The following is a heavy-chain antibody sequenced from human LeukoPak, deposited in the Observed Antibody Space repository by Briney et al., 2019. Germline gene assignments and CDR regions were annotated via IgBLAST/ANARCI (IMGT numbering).Heavy chain of an antibody. V-gene: IGHV4-39*07. J-gene: IGHJ5*02. D-gene: IGHD3-10*01. Sequence: PSETLSLTCTVSGGSISINDYYWAWIRQPPGKGLEWIGSIDYTGTTYYNPSLKNPVTISVATSKNHFSLRLTSVTAADTAVYYCARDPGYYGSGSYFNWFDPWGQGTLVTVSS. CDR3: ARDPGYYGSGSYFNWFDP. CDR2: IDYTGTT. CDR1: GGSISINDYY.